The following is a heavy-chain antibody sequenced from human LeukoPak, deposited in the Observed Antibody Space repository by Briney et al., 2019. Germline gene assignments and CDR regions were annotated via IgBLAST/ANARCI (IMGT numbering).Heavy chain of an antibody. Sequence: GGSLRFSCAASGFTFSGHAMHWVRQAPGKGLEWVAFIRYDGSNKYYADSVKGRFTISRDNSKNTLYLQMNSLRAEDTAVYYCAKDLLPIVRPGRGGYIGPTFDPWGQGTLVTVSS. CDR2: IRYDGSNK. D-gene: IGHD2-15*01. V-gene: IGHV3-30*02. CDR1: GFTFSGHA. CDR3: AKDLLPIVRPGRGGYIGPTFDP. J-gene: IGHJ5*02.